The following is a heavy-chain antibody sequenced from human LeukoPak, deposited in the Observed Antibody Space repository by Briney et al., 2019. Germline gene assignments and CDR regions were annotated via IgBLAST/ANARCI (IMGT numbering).Heavy chain of an antibody. CDR2: TSYDGSNK. V-gene: IGHV3-30*18. Sequence: GGSLRLSCAASGFIISSYGMHWVRQAPGRGLEWVAVTSYDGSNKYYADSVKGRFTISRDNSKNTLYLQMNNLRAEDTAVYYCAKEFCSGGNCYWAYFDYWGQGTLVTVSS. J-gene: IGHJ4*02. CDR1: GFIISSYG. CDR3: AKEFCSGGNCYWAYFDY. D-gene: IGHD2-15*01.